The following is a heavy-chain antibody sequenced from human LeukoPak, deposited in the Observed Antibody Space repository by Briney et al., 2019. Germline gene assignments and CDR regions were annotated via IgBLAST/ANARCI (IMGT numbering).Heavy chain of an antibody. Sequence: ASVKVSCKASGYTFTSYDINWVRQATGQGLEWMGWMNPNSGNTGYAQKFQGRVTITRNTSISTAYMELSSLRSEDTAVYYCARSPYDSSGYPYWGQGTLVTVSS. CDR2: MNPNSGNT. CDR1: GYTFTSYD. V-gene: IGHV1-8*03. J-gene: IGHJ4*02. D-gene: IGHD3-22*01. CDR3: ARSPYDSSGYPY.